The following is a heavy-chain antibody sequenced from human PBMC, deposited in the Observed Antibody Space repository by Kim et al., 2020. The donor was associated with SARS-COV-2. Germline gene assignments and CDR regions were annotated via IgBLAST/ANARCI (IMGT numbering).Heavy chain of an antibody. CDR3: ARGLRVGDDYLPNWFDP. CDR1: GFTFSSYE. V-gene: IGHV3-48*03. J-gene: IGHJ5*02. CDR2: ISSSGSTI. D-gene: IGHD3-22*01. Sequence: GGSLRLSCAASGFTFSSYEMNWVRQAPGKGLEWVSYISSSGSTIYYADSVKGRFTISRDNAKNSLYLQMNSLRAEDTAVYYCARGLRVGDDYLPNWFDPWGQGTLVTVSS.